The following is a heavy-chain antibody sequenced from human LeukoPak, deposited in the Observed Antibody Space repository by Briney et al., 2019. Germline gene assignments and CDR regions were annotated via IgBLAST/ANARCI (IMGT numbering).Heavy chain of an antibody. CDR3: ASLKGYGY. CDR2: INEDGSEK. D-gene: IGHD5-18*01. J-gene: IGHJ4*02. Sequence: QPGGSLRLSCAVSGFTFSLHWMSWVRQAPGKGLEWVANINEDGSEKYYVDSVRGRFTVSRGNAKNSLYLQMNSLRAEDTAVYYCASLKGYGYWGQGTLVTVSS. CDR1: GFTFSLHW. V-gene: IGHV3-7*01.